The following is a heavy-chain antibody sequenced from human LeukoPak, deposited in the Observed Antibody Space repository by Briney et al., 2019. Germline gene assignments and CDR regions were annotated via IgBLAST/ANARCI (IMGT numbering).Heavy chain of an antibody. V-gene: IGHV3-74*01. Sequence: PGGSLRLSCAASGFTLSDYCIHWVGQAPGKGPVWVSRTKIDGSTTTYVDSVRGRFTISGDTAKNTPYLQMYSLRAEDTAVYYCTRGSRDDYNSFDYWGQGTLVTVSS. CDR1: GFTLSDYC. CDR3: TRGSRDDYNSFDY. CDR2: TKIDGSTT. D-gene: IGHD5-24*01. J-gene: IGHJ4*02.